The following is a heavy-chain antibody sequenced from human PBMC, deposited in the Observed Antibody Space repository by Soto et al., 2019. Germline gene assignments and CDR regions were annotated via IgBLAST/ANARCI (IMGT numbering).Heavy chain of an antibody. CDR3: ASSVLVTARFDY. V-gene: IGHV3-11*01. D-gene: IGHD2-21*02. CDR1: GFTFSDYF. J-gene: IGHJ4*02. CDR2: ISNTGSTV. Sequence: GGSLRLSCAASGFTFSDYFMNWVRQAPGKVLEWVSYISNTGSTVYYADSVKGRFTISRDNAKNSLFLQMNSLRAEDTAVYYCASSVLVTARFDYWGQGT.